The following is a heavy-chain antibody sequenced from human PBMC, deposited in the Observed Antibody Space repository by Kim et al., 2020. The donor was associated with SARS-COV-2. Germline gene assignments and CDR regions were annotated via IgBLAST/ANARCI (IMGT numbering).Heavy chain of an antibody. CDR1: GGSFSGYY. D-gene: IGHD1-7*01. J-gene: IGHJ6*03. Sequence: SETLSLTCAVYGGSFSGYYWSWIRQPPGKGLEWIGEINHSGSTNYNPSLKSRVTISVDTSKNQFSLKLSYVTAADTAVYYCARGRTGTTPPTRYYYYYYMDVWGKGTTVTVSS. CDR3: ARGRTGTTPPTRYYYYYYMDV. CDR2: INHSGST. V-gene: IGHV4-34*01.